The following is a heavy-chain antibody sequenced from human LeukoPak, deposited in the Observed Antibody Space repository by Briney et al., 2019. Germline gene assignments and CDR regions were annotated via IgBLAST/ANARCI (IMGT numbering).Heavy chain of an antibody. V-gene: IGHV1-8*01. Sequence: AASVKVSCKASGYTFTSYDINWVRQATGQGLEWMGWMNPNSGNTGYAQKFQGRVTMTRNTSISTAYMELSSLRSEDTAVYYCARLVFSGDPDYYYYYGMDVWGQGTTVTVSS. D-gene: IGHD7-27*01. CDR3: ARLVFSGDPDYYYYYGMDV. CDR1: GYTFTSYD. J-gene: IGHJ6*02. CDR2: MNPNSGNT.